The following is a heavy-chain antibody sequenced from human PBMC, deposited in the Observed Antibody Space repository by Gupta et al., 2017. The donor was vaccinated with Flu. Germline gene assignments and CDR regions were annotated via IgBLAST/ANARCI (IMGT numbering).Heavy chain of an antibody. CDR3: ARGPNSGYSYLDT. J-gene: IGHJ5*02. Sequence: VRQAPGKGPEWVANRKWDGSEINYVDSVKGRFTISRDNAKRSLYLQMSSLRVEDTAVYYCARGPNSGYSYLDTWGQGTLVTGSS. CDR2: RKWDGSEI. V-gene: IGHV3-7*01. D-gene: IGHD3-22*01.